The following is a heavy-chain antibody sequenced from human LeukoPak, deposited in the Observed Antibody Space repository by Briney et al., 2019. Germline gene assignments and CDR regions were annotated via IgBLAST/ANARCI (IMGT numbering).Heavy chain of an antibody. CDR2: IYSSGST. D-gene: IGHD2-2*01. J-gene: IGHJ2*01. Sequence: PSETLSLTCTVSGGSISSYYWSWIRQPAGKGLEWIGRIYSSGSTNYNPSLKSRVTMSVDTSKNQFSLKLSSVTAADTAVYYCARGQYHLLYWYFDLWGRGTLVTVPS. CDR3: ARGQYHLLYWYFDL. CDR1: GGSISSYY. V-gene: IGHV4-4*07.